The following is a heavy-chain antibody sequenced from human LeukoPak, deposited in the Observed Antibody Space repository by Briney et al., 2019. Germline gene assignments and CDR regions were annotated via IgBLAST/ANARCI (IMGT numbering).Heavy chain of an antibody. CDR1: GYTFTGYY. V-gene: IGHV1-2*02. J-gene: IGHJ4*02. D-gene: IGHD6-13*01. CDR2: INPNSGGT. CDR3: ARDWRRIAAAGPIW. Sequence: ASVKVSCKASGYTFTGYYMHWVRQAPGQGLEWMGWINPNSGGTNYAQKFQGRVTMTRDTSISTAYMELSRLRSDDTAVYYCARDWRRIAAAGPIWWGQGTLVTVSS.